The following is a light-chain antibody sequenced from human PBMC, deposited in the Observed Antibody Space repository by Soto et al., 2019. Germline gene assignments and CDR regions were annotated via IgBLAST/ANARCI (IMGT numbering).Light chain of an antibody. V-gene: IGKV3D-15*01. Sequence: TQSLGALSLSPRERATLSCRASQSVSNNYLAWYQQKPGQAPRLLIYDTSNRATGVPARFSGSGSGTDFTLTISSLQSEDFAVYYCQQDNNWPRTFGQGTKVDI. J-gene: IGKJ1*01. CDR1: QSVSNN. CDR3: QQDNNWPRT. CDR2: DTS.